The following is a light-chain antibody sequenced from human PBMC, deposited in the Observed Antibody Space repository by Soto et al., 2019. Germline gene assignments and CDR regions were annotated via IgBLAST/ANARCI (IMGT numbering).Light chain of an antibody. CDR3: QQYYTYST. V-gene: IGKV1-5*02. Sequence: DTHMTQSPSTLSASVGYIFTIICRASQSIGTQLAWYQQKPGKAPKLLISGAFSLESGVPSRLSGSGSGTEFTLTISSMQPDDFATYYCQQYYTYSTFGQGTKVDIK. CDR1: QSIGTQ. J-gene: IGKJ1*01. CDR2: GAF.